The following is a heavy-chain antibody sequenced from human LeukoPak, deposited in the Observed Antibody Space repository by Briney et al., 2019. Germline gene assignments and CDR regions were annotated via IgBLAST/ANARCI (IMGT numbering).Heavy chain of an antibody. J-gene: IGHJ6*03. Sequence: PGGSLRLSCAASGFTFSSYSMNWVRQAPGKGLEWVSSISSSSSYIYYADSVKGRFTISRDNAKNSLYLQMNSLRAEDTAVYYCARVVGVVGIYYYYYMDVWAKGPRSPSP. CDR1: GFTFSSYS. CDR3: ARVVGVVGIYYYYYMDV. D-gene: IGHD2-15*01. CDR2: ISSSSSYI. V-gene: IGHV3-21*01.